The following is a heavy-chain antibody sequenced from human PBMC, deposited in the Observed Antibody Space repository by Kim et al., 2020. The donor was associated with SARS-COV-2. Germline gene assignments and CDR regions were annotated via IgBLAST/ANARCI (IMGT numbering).Heavy chain of an antibody. CDR3: ARVPALRYFDWLEDDYFDY. V-gene: IGHV4-39*07. J-gene: IGHJ4*02. Sequence: SRVTISVDTSKNQFSLKLSSVTAADTAVYYCARVPALRYFDWLEDDYFDYWGQGTLVTVSS. D-gene: IGHD3-9*01.